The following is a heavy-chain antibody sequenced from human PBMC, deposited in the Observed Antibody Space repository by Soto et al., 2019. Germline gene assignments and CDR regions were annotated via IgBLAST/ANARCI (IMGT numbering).Heavy chain of an antibody. CDR2: ISFDGSNK. J-gene: IGHJ6*02. V-gene: IGHV3-30*03. Sequence: GGSLRLSCAASGFTFSHYGMHWVRQAPGKGLEWVAVISFDGSNKYYEDSVKDRFTISRDNSKNTLYLQMNSLRAEDTAVYYCGKAPAVAGIALMYYHYYGMDVWGQGTTVTVSS. CDR3: GKAPAVAGIALMYYHYYGMDV. D-gene: IGHD6-19*01. CDR1: GFTFSHYG.